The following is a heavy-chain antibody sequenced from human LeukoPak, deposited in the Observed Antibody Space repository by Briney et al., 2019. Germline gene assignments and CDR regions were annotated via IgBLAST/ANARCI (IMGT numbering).Heavy chain of an antibody. CDR2: IYYSGST. CDR3: ARHTEMATIGPPSY. J-gene: IGHJ4*02. V-gene: IGHV4-59*08. CDR1: GGSISSYY. Sequence: SETLSLTCTVSGGSISSYYWSWIRQPPGKGLEWIGYIYYSGSTNYNPSLKSRVTISVDASKNQFSLKLSSVTASDTAVYYCARHTEMATIGPPSYWGQGTLVTVSS. D-gene: IGHD5-24*01.